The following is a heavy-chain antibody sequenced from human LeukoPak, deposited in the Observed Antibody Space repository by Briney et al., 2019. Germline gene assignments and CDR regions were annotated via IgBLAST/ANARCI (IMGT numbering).Heavy chain of an antibody. D-gene: IGHD5-12*01. V-gene: IGHV3-20*04. Sequence: PGGSLRLSCAASGFTFNDYGMSWVRQAPGKGLEWVSGINWNGDRRGHADSVKGRFTISRDNSKNTLYLQMNSLRAEDTAVYYCARAPEGGSGYPFDYWGQGTLVTVSS. CDR1: GFTFNDYG. J-gene: IGHJ4*02. CDR3: ARAPEGGSGYPFDY. CDR2: INWNGDRR.